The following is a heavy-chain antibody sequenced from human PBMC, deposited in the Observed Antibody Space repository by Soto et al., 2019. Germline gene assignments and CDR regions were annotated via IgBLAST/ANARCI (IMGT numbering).Heavy chain of an antibody. CDR3: VRGGGGGLFDL. Sequence: LRLSCASSGFTFSDYYMSWIRQAPGKGLEWLSYISPGSRYPAYADSVKGRFTISRDNARRSLSLQMNSLTVDDTAIYYCVRGGGGGLFDLWGQGSMVTVSS. V-gene: IGHV3-11*06. D-gene: IGHD2-15*01. CDR2: ISPGSRYP. CDR1: GFTFSDYY. J-gene: IGHJ5*02.